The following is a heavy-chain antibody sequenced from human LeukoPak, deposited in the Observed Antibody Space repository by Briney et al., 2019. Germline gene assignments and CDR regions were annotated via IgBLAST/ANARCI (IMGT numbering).Heavy chain of an antibody. J-gene: IGHJ4*02. D-gene: IGHD1-26*01. CDR1: GGSISSSSYY. V-gene: IGHV4-39*07. CDR2: IYYSGST. Sequence: SETLSLTCTVSGGSISSSSYYWGWIRQPPGKGLEWIGSIYYSGSTYYNPSLKSRVTISVDTSKNQFSLKLSSVTAADTAVYYCAREPWGVGATPGHYFDYWGQGTLVTVSS. CDR3: AREPWGVGATPGHYFDY.